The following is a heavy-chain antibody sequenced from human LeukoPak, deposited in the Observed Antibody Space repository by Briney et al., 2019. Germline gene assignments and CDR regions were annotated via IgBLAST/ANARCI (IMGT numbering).Heavy chain of an antibody. V-gene: IGHV3-7*01. D-gene: IGHD2-2*01. CDR1: GFTFSSYW. CDR2: IKQDGSEK. CDR3: AREDIVVVPAAESIYYYYGMDV. J-gene: IGHJ6*02. Sequence: GGSLRLSCAASGFTFSSYWMSWVRQAPGKGLEWVANIKQDGSEKYYVDSVKGRFTISRDSAKNSLYLQMNSLRAEDTAVYYCAREDIVVVPAAESIYYYYGMDVWGQGTTVTVSS.